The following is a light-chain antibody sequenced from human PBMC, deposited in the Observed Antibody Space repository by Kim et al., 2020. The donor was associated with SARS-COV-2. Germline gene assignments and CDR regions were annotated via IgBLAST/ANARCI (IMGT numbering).Light chain of an antibody. Sequence: EIVMTQSPATLSVSPGERATLSCRASQSVSSNLAWYQQKPGQAPRLLIYGASTRATGIPARFSGSGSGTEFTLTIGSLQSEDFAVYYCQQYNNWPSYPYTFGQGTKLEI. CDR3: QQYNNWPSYPYT. V-gene: IGKV3-15*01. CDR2: GAS. J-gene: IGKJ2*01. CDR1: QSVSSN.